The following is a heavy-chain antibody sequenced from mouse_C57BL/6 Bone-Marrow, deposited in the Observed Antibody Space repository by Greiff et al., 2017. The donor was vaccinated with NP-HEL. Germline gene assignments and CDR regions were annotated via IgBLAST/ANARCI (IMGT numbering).Heavy chain of an antibody. D-gene: IGHD1-1*01. J-gene: IGHJ2*01. Sequence: QVQLQQPGAELVKPGASVKLSCKASGYTFTSYWMHWVKQRPGQGLEWIGMIHPNSGSTKYNEKFKGKATLTVDKSSSTAYMKLSSLTSEDSAVYYAARRGIYYYGSSSFDYWGQGTTLTVSS. V-gene: IGHV1-64*01. CDR2: IHPNSGST. CDR3: ARRGIYYYGSSSFDY. CDR1: GYTFTSYW.